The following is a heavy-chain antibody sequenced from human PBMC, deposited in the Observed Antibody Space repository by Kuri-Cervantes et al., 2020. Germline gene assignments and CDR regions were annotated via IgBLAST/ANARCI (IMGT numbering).Heavy chain of an antibody. J-gene: IGHJ3*02. CDR2: IGSTTSTI. D-gene: IGHD6-6*01. CDR3: ARDSSIAARRAPYDAFDI. Sequence: GGSLRLSCTASGFTFSAYSMNWVRQAPGKGLEWVSFIGSTTSTIFYADSVKGRFTISRDNAKNSLYLQISSLRAEDTAVYYCARDSSIAARRAPYDAFDIWGQGTMVTVSS. V-gene: IGHV3-48*01. CDR1: GFTFSAYS.